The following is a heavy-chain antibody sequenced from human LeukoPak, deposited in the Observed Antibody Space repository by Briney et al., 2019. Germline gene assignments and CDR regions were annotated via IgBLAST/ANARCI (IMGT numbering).Heavy chain of an antibody. V-gene: IGHV3-66*01. D-gene: IGHD3-22*01. J-gene: IGHJ6*03. CDR3: ARDYYDSSGYYLEYYYYMDV. CDR1: GFTVSSNY. CDR2: IYSGGST. Sequence: GGSLRLSCAASGFTVSSNYMSWVRQAPGKGLEWVSVIYSGGSTYYADSVKGRFTISRDNAKNSLYLQMNSLRAEDTAVYYCARDYYDSSGYYLEYYYYMDVWGKGTTVTISS.